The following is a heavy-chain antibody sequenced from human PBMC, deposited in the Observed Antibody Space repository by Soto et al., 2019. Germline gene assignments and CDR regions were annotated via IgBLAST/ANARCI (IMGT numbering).Heavy chain of an antibody. CDR1: GFTFSSYA. D-gene: IGHD1-26*01. Sequence: VQLLESGGGLVQPGGSLRLSCAASGFTFSSYAMSWVRQAPGKGLEWVSAISGSGGSTYYADSVKGRFTISRDNSKNTLYLQMNSLRAEDTAVYYCAARIVGATGLDYWGQGTLVTVSS. CDR2: ISGSGGST. J-gene: IGHJ4*02. V-gene: IGHV3-23*01. CDR3: AARIVGATGLDY.